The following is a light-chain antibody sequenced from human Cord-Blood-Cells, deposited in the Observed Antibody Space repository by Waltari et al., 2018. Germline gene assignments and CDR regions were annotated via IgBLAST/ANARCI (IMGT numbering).Light chain of an antibody. CDR1: RSDVGGSNY. J-gene: IGLJ3*02. CDR3: SSDTDRNSRV. Sequence: QSALTQPPPASGSPGQSVTISFTGTRSDVGGSNYVSWYQQHPGKATKPLIYEVSKRPSAVPVRFSGSKSGNTASLTVSGLQAAYEADYYSSSDTDRNSRVFGGGTKLTVL. CDR2: EVS. V-gene: IGLV2-8*01.